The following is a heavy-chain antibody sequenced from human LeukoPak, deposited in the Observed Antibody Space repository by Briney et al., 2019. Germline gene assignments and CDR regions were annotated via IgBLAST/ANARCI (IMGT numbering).Heavy chain of an antibody. J-gene: IGHJ4*02. Sequence: PSETLSLTCAVYGGSFSGYYWSWIRQPPGKGLEWIGEINHSGSTNYNPSLKSRVTISVDTSKNQFSLKLSSVTAADTAVYYCARGGGGMTVALFDQWGQGTPVTVSS. CDR1: GGSFSGYY. CDR3: ARGGGGMTVALFDQ. D-gene: IGHD6-19*01. V-gene: IGHV4-34*01. CDR2: INHSGST.